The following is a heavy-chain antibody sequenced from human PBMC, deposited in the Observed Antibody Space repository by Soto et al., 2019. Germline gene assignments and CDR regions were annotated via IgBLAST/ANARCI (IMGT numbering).Heavy chain of an antibody. V-gene: IGHV4-61*01. CDR1: GGSVSSGSYY. J-gene: IGHJ5*02. CDR2: IYYSGST. CDR3: ARSLMALPPSDSFHP. D-gene: IGHD2-15*01. Sequence: PSETLSLTCTVSGGSVSSGSYYWSWIRQPPGRGLEWIGYIYYSGSTNYNPSLKSRVTISVDTSKNQFSLKLSSVTAADTAVYYCARSLMALPPSDSFHPWGQGTLLTVS.